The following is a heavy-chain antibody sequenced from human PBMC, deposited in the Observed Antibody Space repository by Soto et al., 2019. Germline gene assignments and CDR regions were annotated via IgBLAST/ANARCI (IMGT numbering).Heavy chain of an antibody. D-gene: IGHD2-15*01. CDR1: GGSISSYY. J-gene: IGHJ6*02. CDR3: ARQSVVVAATRYYYYYGMDV. V-gene: IGHV4-59*01. Sequence: PSETLSLTCAVSGGSISSYYWSWIRQPPGKGLEWIGYIYYSGSTNYNPSLKSRVTISVDTSKNQFSLKLSSVTAADTAVYYCARQSVVVAATRYYYYYGMDVWGQGTTVTVSS. CDR2: IYYSGST.